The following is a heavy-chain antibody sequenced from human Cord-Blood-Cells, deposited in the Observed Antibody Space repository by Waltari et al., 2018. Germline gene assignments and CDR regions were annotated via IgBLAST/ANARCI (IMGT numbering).Heavy chain of an antibody. V-gene: IGHV1-2*06. CDR2: INPNSGGT. CDR1: GYTFTGYY. J-gene: IGHJ4*02. D-gene: IGHD2-2*01. CDR3: ARDFCSSTSCYDY. Sequence: QVQLVQSGAEVKKPGASVKVSCKASGYTFTGYYMHWLRQAPGQGLEWMGRINPNSGGTNYAQKFQGRVTMTRDTSISTAYMELSRLRSDDTAVYYCARDFCSSTSCYDYWGQGTLVTVSS.